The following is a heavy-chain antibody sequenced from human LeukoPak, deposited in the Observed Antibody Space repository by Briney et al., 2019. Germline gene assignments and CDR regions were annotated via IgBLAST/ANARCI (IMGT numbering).Heavy chain of an antibody. CDR2: INPNSGGT. Sequence: GASVKVSCKASGYTFTGYYMHWVRQAPGQGLEWMGWINPNSGGTNYAQKFQGRVTMTRDTSISTAYMELSRLRSDDTAVYYGVRAHIGRWWGFDYWGQGTLVTVSS. V-gene: IGHV1-2*02. J-gene: IGHJ4*02. CDR3: VRAHIGRWWGFDY. CDR1: GYTFTGYY. D-gene: IGHD2-8*02.